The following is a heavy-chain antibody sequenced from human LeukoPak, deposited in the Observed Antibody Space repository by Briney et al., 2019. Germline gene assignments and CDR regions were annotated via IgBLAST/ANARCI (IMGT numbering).Heavy chain of an antibody. J-gene: IGHJ4*02. CDR2: INPGGSST. CDR3: ARSNQADDY. D-gene: IGHD4-11*01. CDR1: GFTFSNYW. V-gene: IGHV3-74*01. Sequence: GGSLRLSRAASGFTFSNYWMHWVRQVPGKGLVWVSRINPGGSSTTYADSVKGRFTISRDNAKNTLYLQMNSLRAEDTAVYYCARSNQADDYWGQGTLVTVSS.